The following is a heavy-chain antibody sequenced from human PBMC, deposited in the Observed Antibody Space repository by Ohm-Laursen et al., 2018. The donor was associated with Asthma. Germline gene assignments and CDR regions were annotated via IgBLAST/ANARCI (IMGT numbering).Heavy chain of an antibody. CDR3: ARIGPEWELPGREYSLHH. D-gene: IGHD1-26*01. CDR1: GFTFTSYD. J-gene: IGHJ1*01. V-gene: IGHV3-33*08. CDR2: IWYGGSNK. Sequence: SLRLSCAASGFTFTSYDMYWVRQAPGKGLEFVAVIWYGGSNKYYADSVKGRFTIFRDIAKNTLYLEMNSLRAEDTALYYCARIGPEWELPGREYSLHHWGEGTLVTVSS.